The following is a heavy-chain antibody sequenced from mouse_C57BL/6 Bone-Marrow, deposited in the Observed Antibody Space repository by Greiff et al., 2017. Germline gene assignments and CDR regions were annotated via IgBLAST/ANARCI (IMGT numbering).Heavy chain of an antibody. CDR1: GYTFTSYW. J-gene: IGHJ2*01. CDR2: INPSSGYT. Sequence: QVQLQQSGAELAKPGASVKLSCKASGYTFTSYWMHWVKQRPGQGLEWIGYINPSSGYTKYNQKFKDKAPLTADKSSSTAYMQLSSLTDEDSAVYYCARWGRDFDYWGQGTTL. V-gene: IGHV1-7*01. CDR3: ARWGRDFDY.